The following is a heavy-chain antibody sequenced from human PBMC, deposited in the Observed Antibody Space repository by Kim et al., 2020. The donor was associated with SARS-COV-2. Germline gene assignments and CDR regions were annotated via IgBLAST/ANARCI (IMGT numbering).Heavy chain of an antibody. D-gene: IGHD6-19*01. Sequence: NPSLRSRVTIAEDTTRTQFSLRLSLVTAADTAVYYCARALEGYSSGWYVDNWGQGTLVTVSS. CDR3: ARALEGYSSGWYVDN. V-gene: IGHV4-59*01. J-gene: IGHJ4*02.